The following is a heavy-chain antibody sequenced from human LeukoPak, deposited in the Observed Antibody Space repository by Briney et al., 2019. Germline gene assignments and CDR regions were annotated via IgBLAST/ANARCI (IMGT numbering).Heavy chain of an antibody. CDR1: GGSISSGSYY. V-gene: IGHV4-61*02. CDR2: IYTSGST. Sequence: PPQTLSLTCTVSGGSISSGSYYWSWIRQPAGKGLEWIGRIYTSGSTNYNPSLKSRVTISVDTSKNQFSLKLSSVTAADTAVYYCAREGSDTQWLVHYYYYYMDVWGKGTTVTISS. J-gene: IGHJ6*03. D-gene: IGHD6-19*01. CDR3: AREGSDTQWLVHYYYYYMDV.